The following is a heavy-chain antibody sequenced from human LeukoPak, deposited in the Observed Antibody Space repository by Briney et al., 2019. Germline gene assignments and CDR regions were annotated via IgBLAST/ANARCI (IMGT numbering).Heavy chain of an antibody. Sequence: SVKVSCKASGGTFSSYAFSWVRQAPGQGLEWMGGIIPIFGTANYAQKFQGRVTITADESTSTAYMELSSLRSEDTAVYYCARRGISYYYSSGYPSDAFDIWGQGTMVTVSS. D-gene: IGHD3-22*01. CDR3: ARRGISYYYSSGYPSDAFDI. CDR2: IIPIFGTA. CDR1: GGTFSSYA. J-gene: IGHJ3*02. V-gene: IGHV1-69*13.